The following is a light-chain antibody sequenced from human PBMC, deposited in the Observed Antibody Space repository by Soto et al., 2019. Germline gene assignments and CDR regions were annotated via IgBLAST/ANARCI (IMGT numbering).Light chain of an antibody. J-gene: IGKJ4*01. CDR3: QQYNNWPLT. CDR1: LSVSSD. CDR2: RAF. V-gene: IGKV3-15*01. Sequence: IVMTQTPATLSLSPGERATLSCRASLSVSSDLAWYRQKPGQAPRLLIYRAFIRATGIPARFSGSGFGTDFTLTISSLQSEDFAVYYCQQYNNWPLTFGGGTKVDI.